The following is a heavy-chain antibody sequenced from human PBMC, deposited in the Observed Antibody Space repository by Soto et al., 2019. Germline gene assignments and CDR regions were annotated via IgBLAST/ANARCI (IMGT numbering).Heavy chain of an antibody. CDR3: ARRGSGSYYDN. D-gene: IGHD1-26*01. CDR1: GFTFSSYA. Sequence: EVQLLESGGGLVQPGGSLRLSCAASGFTFSSYAMRWVRQAPVKGLEWVSAISGSGDSTYYADSVKSRFTISRDNSKNPLYLQMNSLRAEDTAVYYCARRGSGSYYDNWGQGTLVTVSS. J-gene: IGHJ4*02. CDR2: ISGSGDST. V-gene: IGHV3-23*01.